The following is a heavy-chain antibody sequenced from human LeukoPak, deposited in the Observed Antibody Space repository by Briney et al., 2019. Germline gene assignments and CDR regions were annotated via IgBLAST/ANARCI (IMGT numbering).Heavy chain of an antibody. CDR1: GYTFTTYG. CDR3: ARDQGGYYGSGSYYTGDY. Sequence: ASVKVSCKASGYTFTTYGITWVRQAPGQGLEWVGWISAYNSNTNYAQKLQGRVTMTTDTSTSTAYMELRSLRSDDTAVYYCARDQGGYYGSGSYYTGDYWGQGTLVTVSS. V-gene: IGHV1-18*01. D-gene: IGHD3-10*01. J-gene: IGHJ4*02. CDR2: ISAYNSNT.